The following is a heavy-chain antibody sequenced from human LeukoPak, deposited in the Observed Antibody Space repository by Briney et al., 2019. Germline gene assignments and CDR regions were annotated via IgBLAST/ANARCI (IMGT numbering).Heavy chain of an antibody. J-gene: IGHJ6*02. V-gene: IGHV1-24*01. CDR2: FDPEDGET. CDR3: ATGHPDGMDV. CDR1: GYTLTELS. Sequence: ASVKVSCKVSGYTLTELSMHWVRQAPGKGLEWMGGFDPEDGETIYAQKFQGRVTMTGDTSTDTAYMELSSLRSEDTAVYYCATGHPDGMDVWGQGTTVTVSS.